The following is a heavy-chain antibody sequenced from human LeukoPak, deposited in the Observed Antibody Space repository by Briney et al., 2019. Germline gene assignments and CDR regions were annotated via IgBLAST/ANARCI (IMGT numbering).Heavy chain of an antibody. Sequence: SGTLSLTCAVSGGSLSSSNWWSWVRQPPGKGLEWIGEIYHSGSTHYNPSLKSRVTISVDKSKPQFSLKLSSVTAADTAVYYCARIYVDTAMVRWFDPWGQGTLVTVSS. D-gene: IGHD5-18*01. V-gene: IGHV4-4*02. J-gene: IGHJ5*02. CDR1: GGSLSSSNW. CDR3: ARIYVDTAMVRWFDP. CDR2: IYHSGST.